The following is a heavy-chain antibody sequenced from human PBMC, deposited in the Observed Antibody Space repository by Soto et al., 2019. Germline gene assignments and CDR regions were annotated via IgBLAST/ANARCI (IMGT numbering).Heavy chain of an antibody. CDR2: IIPIFNST. J-gene: IGHJ4*02. CDR1: GSRFSNYV. Sequence: QVQLVQSGAEVKTPGSSLKVSCTVSGSRFSNYVISWVRQAPGHGLEWLGRIIPIFNSTHYAQKFQGRVTITADKSTTTASLELSSLRSDDTAVYYCAREGRGKKAGYNGLVSLGYWGQGTLVTVSS. CDR3: AREGRGKKAGYNGLVSLGY. V-gene: IGHV1-69*06. D-gene: IGHD2-2*02.